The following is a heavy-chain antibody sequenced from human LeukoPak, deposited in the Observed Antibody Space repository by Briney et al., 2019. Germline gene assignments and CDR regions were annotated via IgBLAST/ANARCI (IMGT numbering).Heavy chain of an antibody. D-gene: IGHD6-13*01. CDR1: GFSFSSYG. J-gene: IGHJ4*02. V-gene: IGHV3-30*18. Sequence: GRSLRLSCAASGFSFSSYGMHWVRQAPGKGLEWVAVISYDGSNKYFANSVKGRFTISRDNSKNTLFVQMNSLRAEDTAVYYCAKDTSRYSSSWTFDYWGQGTLVTVSS. CDR2: ISYDGSNK. CDR3: AKDTSRYSSSWTFDY.